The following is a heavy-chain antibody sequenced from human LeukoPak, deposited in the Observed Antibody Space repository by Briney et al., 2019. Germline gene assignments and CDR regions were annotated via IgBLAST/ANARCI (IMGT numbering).Heavy chain of an antibody. CDR3: ATGRAYSSVEY. D-gene: IGHD6-19*01. CDR1: GGSISSYY. Sequence: PSETLSLTCTVSGGSISSYYWSWIRQPPGKGLEWIGCMYYSGSTNYNPSLKSRVTISVDTSKNQFSLKLSSVTAVDTAVYYCATGRAYSSVEYWGQGTLVTVSS. CDR2: MYYSGST. J-gene: IGHJ4*02. V-gene: IGHV4-59*01.